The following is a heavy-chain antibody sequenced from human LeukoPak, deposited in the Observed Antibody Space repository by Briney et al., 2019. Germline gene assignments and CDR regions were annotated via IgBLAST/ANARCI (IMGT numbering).Heavy chain of an antibody. V-gene: IGHV3-48*04. Sequence: GGSLRLSCAASGFTFSSYSMNWVRQAPGKGLEWVSYISSSSSNMYYADSVKGRFTISKDNAKNTVYLQMNSLRAEDTAVYYCVSFYETYWGRGTLVTVSS. CDR3: VSFYETY. CDR1: GFTFSSYS. J-gene: IGHJ4*02. D-gene: IGHD2/OR15-2a*01. CDR2: ISSSSSNM.